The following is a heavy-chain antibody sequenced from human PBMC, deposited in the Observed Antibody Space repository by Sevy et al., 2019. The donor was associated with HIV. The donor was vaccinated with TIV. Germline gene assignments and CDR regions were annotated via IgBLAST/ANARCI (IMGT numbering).Heavy chain of an antibody. J-gene: IGHJ5*02. V-gene: IGHV3-7*03. CDR1: GFTFSSYW. CDR2: IKQDGSEK. CDR3: VRALGYCSGGSCYLPGGWFDP. D-gene: IGHD2-15*01. Sequence: GGSLRLSCAASGFTFSSYWMSWVRQAPGKGLEWVANIKQDGSEKYYVDSVKGRFTISRDNAKNSLYLQMNSLRAEDTAVYYCVRALGYCSGGSCYLPGGWFDPWGQGTLVTVSS.